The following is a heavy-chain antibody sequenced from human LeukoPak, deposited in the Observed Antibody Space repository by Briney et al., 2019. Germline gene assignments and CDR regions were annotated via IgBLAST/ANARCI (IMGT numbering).Heavy chain of an antibody. CDR3: ARENYYGSGSSPGEFDY. Sequence: GGSLRLSCAASGFTFSDYDMSWIRQAPGKGLEWVSYVSSSDNIIYYADSVKGRFTIPRDNAKNSLYLQMNSLRVEDTAVYYCARENYYGSGSSPGEFDYWGQGTLVTVSS. D-gene: IGHD3-10*01. V-gene: IGHV3-11*01. CDR2: VSSSDNII. J-gene: IGHJ4*02. CDR1: GFTFSDYD.